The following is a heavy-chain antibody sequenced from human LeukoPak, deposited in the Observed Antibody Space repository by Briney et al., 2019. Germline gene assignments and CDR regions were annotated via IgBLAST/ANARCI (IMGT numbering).Heavy chain of an antibody. D-gene: IGHD2-2*01. CDR3: AGGLGYCSSTSCYGAPTFDY. J-gene: IGHJ4*02. V-gene: IGHV1-69*13. Sequence: ASVKVSCKASGGTFSSYAISWVGQAPGQGLEWMGGIIPIFGTANYAQKFQGRVTITADESTSTAYMELSSLRSEDTAVYYCAGGLGYCSSTSCYGAPTFDYWGQGTLVTVSS. CDR1: GGTFSSYA. CDR2: IIPIFGTA.